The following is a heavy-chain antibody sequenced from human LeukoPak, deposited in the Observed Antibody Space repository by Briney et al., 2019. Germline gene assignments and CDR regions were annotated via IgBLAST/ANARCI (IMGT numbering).Heavy chain of an antibody. CDR3: AKRSSTSSGYFDL. CDR2: ISYDGSNK. Sequence: GGSLRLSCAASGFTFSSYAMHWVRQAPGKGLEWVAVISYDGSNKYYADSVKGRFTISRDNSKNTLYLQMNSLRAEDTAVYYCAKRSSTSSGYFDLWGRGTLVTVSS. D-gene: IGHD3-22*01. CDR1: GFTFSSYA. J-gene: IGHJ4*02. V-gene: IGHV3-30*04.